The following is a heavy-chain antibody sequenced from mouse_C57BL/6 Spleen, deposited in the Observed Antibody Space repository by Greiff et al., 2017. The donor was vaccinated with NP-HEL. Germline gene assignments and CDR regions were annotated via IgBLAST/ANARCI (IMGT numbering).Heavy chain of an antibody. CDR1: GFTFSSYG. Sequence: EVMLVESGGDLVKPGGSLKLSCAASGFTFSSYGMSWVRQTPDKRLEWVATISSGGSYTYYPDSVKGRFTISRDNAKNTLYLQMSSLKSEDTAMYYCARQFRFDSNFPFDYWGQGTTLTVSS. J-gene: IGHJ2*01. V-gene: IGHV5-6*02. CDR3: ARQFRFDSNFPFDY. D-gene: IGHD2-5*01. CDR2: ISSGGSYT.